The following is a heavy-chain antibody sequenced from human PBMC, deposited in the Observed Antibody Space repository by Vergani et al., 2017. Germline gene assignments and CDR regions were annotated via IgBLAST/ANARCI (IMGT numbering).Heavy chain of an antibody. CDR3: VRARCSGPCFMSNGVDS. J-gene: IGHJ5*01. D-gene: IGHD2-15*01. CDR1: GFSFSGYW. V-gene: IGHV3-74*01. Sequence: EVQLVESGGGLIHPGGSLRLSCEGSGFSFSGYWMHWVRQSPEKGLVWVSRIKSDGSITNYADSVKGRFTISSENAKNTLYLEMNSLRGDDTAIYYCVRARCSGPCFMSNGVDSWGQGTLVTVSS. CDR2: IKSDGSIT.